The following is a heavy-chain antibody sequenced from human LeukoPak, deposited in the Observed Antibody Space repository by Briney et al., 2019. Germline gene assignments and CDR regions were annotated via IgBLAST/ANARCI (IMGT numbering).Heavy chain of an antibody. CDR2: IYYSGST. CDR3: AGGSWSGYYFDY. CDR1: GGSFSGYY. V-gene: IGHV4-59*01. J-gene: IGHJ4*02. D-gene: IGHD6-13*01. Sequence: PSETLSLTCAVYGGSFSGYYWSWIRQPPGKGLEWIGYIYYSGSTNYNPSLKSRVTISVDTSENQFSLKLSSVTAADTAVYYCAGGSWSGYYFDYWGQGTLVTVSS.